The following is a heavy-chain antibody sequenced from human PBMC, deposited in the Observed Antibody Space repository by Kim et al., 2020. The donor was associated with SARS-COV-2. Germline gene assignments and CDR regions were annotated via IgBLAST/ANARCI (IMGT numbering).Heavy chain of an antibody. V-gene: IGHV4-34*01. J-gene: IGHJ4*02. D-gene: IGHD1-26*01. CDR1: GGSFSGYY. CDR2: INHSGST. CDR3: ARAGSGSRFDY. Sequence: SETLSLTCAVYGGSFSGYYWSWIRQPPGKGLEWIGEINHSGSTNYNPSLKSRVTISVDTSKNQFSLKLSSVTAADTAVYYCARAGSGSRFDYWGQGTLVTVSS.